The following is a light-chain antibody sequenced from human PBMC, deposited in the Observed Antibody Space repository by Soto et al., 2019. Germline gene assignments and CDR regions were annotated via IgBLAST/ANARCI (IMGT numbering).Light chain of an antibody. CDR1: QTVRRN. V-gene: IGKV3-15*01. Sequence: EIVMTQSPATLSVSPGERATLSCRASQTVRRNLAWYQWKPGQAPRLLIYGASTRATGISARFDGSGSGTEFSLTISSLQSEDFAIYYCQHYNGLQLTFGGGTMVEIK. CDR2: GAS. CDR3: QHYNGLQLT. J-gene: IGKJ4*01.